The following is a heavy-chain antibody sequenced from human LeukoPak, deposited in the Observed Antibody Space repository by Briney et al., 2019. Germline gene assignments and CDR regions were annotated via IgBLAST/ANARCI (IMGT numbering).Heavy chain of an antibody. CDR1: GFTFSRYG. D-gene: IGHD2-2*01. CDR2: IANDGKDK. CDR3: AKDPQVGAAAYYFDS. Sequence: GRSLRLSCAASGFTFSRYGLHWVRQAPGKGLEWVAVIANDGKDKKYADSVKGRFTISRDNSKSTLYLQMNSLRAEDTAMYYCAKDPQVGAAAYYFDSWGQGTLATVSS. J-gene: IGHJ4*02. V-gene: IGHV3-30*18.